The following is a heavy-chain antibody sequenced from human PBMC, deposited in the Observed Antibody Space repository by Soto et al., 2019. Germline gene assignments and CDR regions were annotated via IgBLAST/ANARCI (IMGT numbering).Heavy chain of an antibody. D-gene: IGHD6-13*01. CDR2: TYYRSKWYN. CDR1: GDSVSSNSAA. Sequence: SQTLSLTCAISGDSVSSNSAAWNWIRQSPSRGLEWLGRTYYRSKWYNDYAVSVKSRITINQDTSKNQFSLQLNSVTPEDMAVYYCARDSFWAAAGTGYFDYWGQGTLVTVSS. CDR3: ARDSFWAAAGTGYFDY. V-gene: IGHV6-1*01. J-gene: IGHJ4*02.